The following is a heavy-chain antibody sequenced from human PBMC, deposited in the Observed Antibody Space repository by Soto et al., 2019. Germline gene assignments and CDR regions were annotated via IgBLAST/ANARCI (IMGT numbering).Heavy chain of an antibody. CDR3: ARDFYDSSGYYLVDAFDI. Sequence: QVQLQESGPGLVKPSQTLSLTCTVSGGSISSGDYYWSWIRQPPGKGLEWLGYIYYSGSTYYNPSLKRRVTFSVDTSRNQFSLKPSCVTAADPAVYYCARDFYDSSGYYLVDAFDIWGQWTMVTVSS. V-gene: IGHV4-30-4*01. CDR2: IYYSGST. D-gene: IGHD3-22*01. CDR1: GGSISSGDYY. J-gene: IGHJ3*02.